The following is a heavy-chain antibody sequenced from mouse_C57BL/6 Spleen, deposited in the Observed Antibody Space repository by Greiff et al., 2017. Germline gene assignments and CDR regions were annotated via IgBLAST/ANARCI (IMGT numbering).Heavy chain of an antibody. CDR1: GFTFSSYA. CDR2: ISDGGSYT. J-gene: IGHJ2*01. V-gene: IGHV5-4*01. Sequence: EVQGVESGGGLVKPGGSLKLSCAASGFTFSSYAMSWVRQTPEKRLEWVATISDGGSYTYYPDNVKGRFTISRDNAKNNLYLQMSHLKSEDTAMYYCARVPANWDYFDYWGQGTTLTVSS. D-gene: IGHD4-1*01. CDR3: ARVPANWDYFDY.